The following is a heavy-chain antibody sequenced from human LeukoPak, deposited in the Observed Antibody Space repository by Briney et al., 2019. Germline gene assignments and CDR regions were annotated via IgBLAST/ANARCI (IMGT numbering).Heavy chain of an antibody. V-gene: IGHV4-4*07. Sequence: SETLSLTCTVSGVSIRSYYWSWIRQPAGKGLEWIGHIHNSGGANYSPSLKSRVTMSVDTSKNQFSLKLSSVTAADTAVYYCARDYYDSRGLEYYFDYWGRGTLVTFSS. CDR1: GVSIRSYY. J-gene: IGHJ4*02. D-gene: IGHD3-22*01. CDR2: IHNSGGA. CDR3: ARDYYDSRGLEYYFDY.